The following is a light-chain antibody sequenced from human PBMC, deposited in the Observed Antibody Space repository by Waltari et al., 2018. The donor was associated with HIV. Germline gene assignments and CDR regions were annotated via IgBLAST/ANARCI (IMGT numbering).Light chain of an antibody. V-gene: IGLV1-47*01. Sequence: QSVLTQPPSASGTPGQRFTISCSGSSSNIGSNHVYWYQQLPGTAPKRHIYRNNERPSGGPDRFPGSKSGTSSSLAIGGLRSEDEADYYCAAWDDSLSGPVFGGGTKLTVL. J-gene: IGLJ2*01. CDR3: AAWDDSLSGPV. CDR1: SSNIGSNH. CDR2: RNN.